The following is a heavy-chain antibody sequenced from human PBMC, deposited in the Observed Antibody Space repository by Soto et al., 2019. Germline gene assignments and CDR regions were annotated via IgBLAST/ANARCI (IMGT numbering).Heavy chain of an antibody. Sequence: SETLSLTCTVSGGSISSCYHWAWIRQPPGMRLEWVASIFHTGSTYYSPSLKSRVTISVDTSKNQFSLKLNSVTAADTAVYYCARVDILTVYGCMDVWGQGTTVTVSS. CDR3: ARVDILTVYGCMDV. J-gene: IGHJ6*02. CDR2: IFHTGST. D-gene: IGHD3-9*01. V-gene: IGHV4-38-2*02. CDR1: GGSISSCYH.